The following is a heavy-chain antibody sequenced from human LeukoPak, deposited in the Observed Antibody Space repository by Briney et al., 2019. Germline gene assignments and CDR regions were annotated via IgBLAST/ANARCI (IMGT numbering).Heavy chain of an antibody. D-gene: IGHD3-10*01. CDR2: ISGSGGNT. V-gene: IGHV3-23*01. CDR1: GFTFSSYA. Sequence: PGGSLRLSCAASGFTFSSYAMKWVRQAPGKGLEWVSAISGSGGNTYYADSVTGRFTISRDNSKNTLYLQMNSLRAEDTAVYYCAKLSGSHYYYYYGMDVWGQGTTVTVSS. J-gene: IGHJ6*02. CDR3: AKLSGSHYYYYYGMDV.